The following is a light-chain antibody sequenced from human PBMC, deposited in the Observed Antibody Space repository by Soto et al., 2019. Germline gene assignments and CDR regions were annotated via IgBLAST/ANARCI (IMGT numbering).Light chain of an antibody. CDR2: DVN. J-gene: IGLJ2*01. CDR1: SSDIGGYNY. CDR3: CSYAGGYNVA. Sequence: QSALTQPRSVSGSPGQSVTISCTGTSSDIGGYNYVSWYQQHPGKAPKFIIYDVNKRPSGVPDRFSGSKSGYTASLTISGLQADDEADYYCCSYAGGYNVAFGGGTKLTVL. V-gene: IGLV2-11*01.